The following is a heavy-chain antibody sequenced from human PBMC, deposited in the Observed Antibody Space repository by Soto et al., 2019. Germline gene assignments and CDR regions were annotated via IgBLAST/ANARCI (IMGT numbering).Heavy chain of an antibody. CDR3: ARDPTTGYSSGWYDY. D-gene: IGHD6-19*01. CDR1: GYTFTGYY. J-gene: IGHJ4*02. Sequence: ASVNVSCKASGYTFTGYYMHWVRQAPGQGLEWMGWINPNSGGTNYAQKFQGWVTMTRDTSISTAYMELSRLRSDDTAVYYCARDPTTGYSSGWYDYWGQGTLVTVSS. V-gene: IGHV1-2*04. CDR2: INPNSGGT.